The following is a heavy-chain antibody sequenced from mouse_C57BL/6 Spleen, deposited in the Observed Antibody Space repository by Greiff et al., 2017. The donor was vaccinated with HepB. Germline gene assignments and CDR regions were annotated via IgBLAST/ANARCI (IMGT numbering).Heavy chain of an antibody. D-gene: IGHD3-2*02. Sequence: EVQLVESGPGLVKPSQSLSLTCSVTGYSITSGYYWNWIRQFPGNKLEWMGYISYDGSNNYNPSLKNRISITRDTSKNQFFLKLNSVTTEDTATYYCARDQGPLWYFDVWGTGTTVTVSS. CDR3: ARDQGPLWYFDV. CDR2: ISYDGSN. J-gene: IGHJ1*03. CDR1: GYSITSGYY. V-gene: IGHV3-6*01.